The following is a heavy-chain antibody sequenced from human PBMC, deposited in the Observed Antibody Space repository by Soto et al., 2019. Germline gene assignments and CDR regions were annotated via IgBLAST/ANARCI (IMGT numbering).Heavy chain of an antibody. CDR3: ARGNRERITIFGVVITEYFQH. V-gene: IGHV3-23*01. D-gene: IGHD3-3*01. CDR2: ISGSGGST. J-gene: IGHJ1*01. Sequence: EVQLLESGGGLVQPGGSLRLSCAASGFTFSSYAMSWVRQAPGKGLEWVSAISGSGGSTYYADSVKGRFTISRDNSKNTLYLQMNSLRAEDTAVYDCARGNRERITIFGVVITEYFQHWGQGTLVTVSS. CDR1: GFTFSSYA.